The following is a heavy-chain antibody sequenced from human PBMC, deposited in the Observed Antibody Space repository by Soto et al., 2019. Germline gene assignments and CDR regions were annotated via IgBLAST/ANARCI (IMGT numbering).Heavy chain of an antibody. CDR2: IYYSGST. CDR1: GGAITTGGYF. D-gene: IGHD1-1*01. V-gene: IGHV4-31*03. CDR3: ARALRPTGNPGYWYFDL. J-gene: IGHJ2*01. Sequence: QLQLQESGPGLVKPSQTLSLTCTVSGGAITTGGYFWTWIRQHPGKDLEWIGYIYYSGSTDYNPSLKSRVTVLLDTSKNQFSLKLRSVTAADTAVYYCARALRPTGNPGYWYFDLWGRGTQVTVSS.